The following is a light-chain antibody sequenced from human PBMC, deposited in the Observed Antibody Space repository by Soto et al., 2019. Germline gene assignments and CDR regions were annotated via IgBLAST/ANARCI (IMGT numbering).Light chain of an antibody. CDR3: QQYYRSSIT. Sequence: EIQMTQSPSTLSASAGDRATITFGASQTISSWLAWYQQKPGKAPKLLIYDASTLERGVPSRFSGTGSGTEFTLTISSLQPDDFATYYCQQYYRSSITFGQGTRLEI. V-gene: IGKV1-5*01. CDR1: QTISSW. CDR2: DAS. J-gene: IGKJ5*01.